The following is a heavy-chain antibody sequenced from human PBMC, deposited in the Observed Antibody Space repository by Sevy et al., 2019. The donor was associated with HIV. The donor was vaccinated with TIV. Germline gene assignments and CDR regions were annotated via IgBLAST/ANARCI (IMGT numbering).Heavy chain of an antibody. CDR3: AKEYYDSSLGAFDI. Sequence: GGSLRLSCAASGFTFSNYGMSWVRHAPGKGLEWVSAISGSGVSTFYTDSVKGRFTISRDNSKNTLYLQMNSLRAEDTAVYYCAKEYYDSSLGAFDIWGRGTMVTVSS. CDR2: ISGSGVST. V-gene: IGHV3-23*01. D-gene: IGHD3-22*01. CDR1: GFTFSNYG. J-gene: IGHJ3*02.